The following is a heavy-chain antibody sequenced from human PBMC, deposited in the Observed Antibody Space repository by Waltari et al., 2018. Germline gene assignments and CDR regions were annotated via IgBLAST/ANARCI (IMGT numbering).Heavy chain of an antibody. D-gene: IGHD4-17*01. V-gene: IGHV1-24*01. CDR3: ATGYTVTLPPHDALDI. CDR1: GYTLTELS. CDR2: VDPEDGET. J-gene: IGHJ3*02. Sequence: QVQLVQSGAEVKKPGASVKVSCKVSGYTLTELSMHWVRQAPGKGLEWMGGVDPEDGETSYAQKFQGIVTMTEDTSTDTAYMELSSLRSEDTAVYYCATGYTVTLPPHDALDIWGQGTMVTVSS.